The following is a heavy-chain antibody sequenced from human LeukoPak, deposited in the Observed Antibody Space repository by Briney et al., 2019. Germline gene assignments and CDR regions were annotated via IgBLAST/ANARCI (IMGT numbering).Heavy chain of an antibody. CDR1: GFTFSNYA. Sequence: GGSLRLSYAASGFTFSNYAMSWVRQAPGKGLEWVSAISGSGASTYYADSVKGRFTISRENSKNTLYLQMNSLRGDDTAVYYCAKSRARREGSSGSIVYWGQGTLVTVSS. CDR2: ISGSGAST. D-gene: IGHD3-22*01. CDR3: AKSRARREGSSGSIVY. J-gene: IGHJ4*02. V-gene: IGHV3-23*01.